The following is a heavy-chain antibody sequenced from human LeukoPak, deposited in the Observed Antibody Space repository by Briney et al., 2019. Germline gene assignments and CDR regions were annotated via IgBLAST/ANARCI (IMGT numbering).Heavy chain of an antibody. V-gene: IGHV1-46*01. CDR2: INPRGGST. D-gene: IGHD6-13*01. CDR1: GYTFTTYY. J-gene: IGHJ5*02. Sequence: ASVKVSCKASGYTFTTYYMHWVRQAPGQGLEWMGTINPRGGSTTYAQKFQGRVSMTRDMSTSTAYMDLSSLRSEDTAIYYCARGDGEVAGGTENWFDPWGQGTLVIVSS. CDR3: ARGDGEVAGGTENWFDP.